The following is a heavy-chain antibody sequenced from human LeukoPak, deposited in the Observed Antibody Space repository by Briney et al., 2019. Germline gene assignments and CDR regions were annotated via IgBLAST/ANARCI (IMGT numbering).Heavy chain of an antibody. CDR3: TTGYYYDSSGYYS. J-gene: IGHJ1*01. Sequence: GGSLRLSCAASGFTFTNAWMSWVRQAPGKGLEWVGRIKSKTDGGTTDYAAPVKGRFTISRDDAKNTLYLQMNSLKTEDTAVYYCTTGYYYDSSGYYSWGQGTLVTVSS. CDR1: GFTFTNAW. CDR2: IKSKTDGGTT. D-gene: IGHD3-22*01. V-gene: IGHV3-15*01.